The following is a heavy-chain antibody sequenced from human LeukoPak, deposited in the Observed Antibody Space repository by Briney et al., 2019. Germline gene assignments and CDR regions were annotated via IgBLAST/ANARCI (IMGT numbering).Heavy chain of an antibody. V-gene: IGHV4-34*01. D-gene: IGHD5-12*01. CDR2: INHSGST. CDR3: ARVVDIVATTRPDWFDP. CDR1: GGSISSYY. J-gene: IGHJ5*02. Sequence: SETLSLTCTVSGGSISSYYWSWIRQPPGKGLEWIGEINHSGSTNYNPSLKSRVTISVDTSKNQFSLKPSSVTAADTAVYYCARVVDIVATTRPDWFDPWGQGTLVTVSS.